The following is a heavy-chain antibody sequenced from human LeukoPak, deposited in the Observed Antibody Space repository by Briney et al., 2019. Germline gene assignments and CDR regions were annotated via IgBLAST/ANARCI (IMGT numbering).Heavy chain of an antibody. Sequence: GGSLRLSCVASGFTFSSYWMHWVRQAPGKGLVWVSRINSDGSSTSYADSVKGRFTISRDNAKNTLYLQMNSLRAEDTAVYYCARVSSGWYFFYYYGMDVWGQGTTVTVSS. J-gene: IGHJ6*02. V-gene: IGHV3-74*01. CDR2: INSDGSST. D-gene: IGHD6-19*01. CDR3: ARVSSGWYFFYYYGMDV. CDR1: GFTFSSYW.